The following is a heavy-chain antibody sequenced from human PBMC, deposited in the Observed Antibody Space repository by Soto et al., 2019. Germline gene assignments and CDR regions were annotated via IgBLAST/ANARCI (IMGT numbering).Heavy chain of an antibody. D-gene: IGHD3-10*01. J-gene: IGHJ5*02. V-gene: IGHV4-4*02. CDR3: ARGPRGLGYVSHWCDP. Sequence: QVQLQESGPGLVKPSGTLSLTCAVSGGSISSSNWWSWVRQPPGKGLEWIGEIYHSGSTNYNPSLTSRVTISVHKSKSQFPLQLSSVTAADTAVYYCARGPRGLGYVSHWCDPWGQGTLVTVSS. CDR1: GGSISSSNW. CDR2: IYHSGST.